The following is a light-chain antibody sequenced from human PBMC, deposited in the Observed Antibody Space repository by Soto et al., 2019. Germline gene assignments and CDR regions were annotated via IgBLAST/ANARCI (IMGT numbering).Light chain of an antibody. CDR2: AAS. CDR1: QGISNY. J-gene: IGKJ5*01. CDR3: QQYNTYST. Sequence: DTQMTHPPSSLSASVPDRVTMTCRASQGISNYLAWFQQKPGKAPESLIYAASSLQSGVPSRFSGSGSGTEFTLTISSLQPDDFATYYCQQYNTYSTFGQGTRLEIK. V-gene: IGKV1-16*01.